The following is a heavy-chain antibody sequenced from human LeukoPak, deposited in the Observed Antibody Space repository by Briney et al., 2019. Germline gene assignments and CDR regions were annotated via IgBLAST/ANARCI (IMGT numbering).Heavy chain of an antibody. D-gene: IGHD1-26*01. J-gene: IGHJ4*02. CDR2: IKQDGSEK. V-gene: IGHV3-7*03. CDR1: GFTFSNYW. CDR3: ARDVGAKDY. Sequence: RGSLRLSCAASGFTFSNYWMSWVRQAPGRGLEWVANIKQDGSEKYYVDSVKGRFTISRDNAKNSLYLQMNSLRAEDTAVYYCARDVGAKDYWGQGTLVTVSS.